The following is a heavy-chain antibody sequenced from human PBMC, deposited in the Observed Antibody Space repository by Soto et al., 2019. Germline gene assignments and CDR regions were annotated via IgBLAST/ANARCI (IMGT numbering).Heavy chain of an antibody. V-gene: IGHV1-8*01. Sequence: ASVKVSCKAFGYTFTSYDIYWVRQATGQGLEWMGWMNPNTGNSAYAQKFQGRVTVTSDTSINTVHMELSSLRSEDTAVYYCARRAETNGWNGFGADKYYFDFWGQGTLVTVSS. CDR3: ARRAETNGWNGFGADKYYFDF. D-gene: IGHD1-1*01. J-gene: IGHJ4*02. CDR2: MNPNTGNS. CDR1: GYTFTSYD.